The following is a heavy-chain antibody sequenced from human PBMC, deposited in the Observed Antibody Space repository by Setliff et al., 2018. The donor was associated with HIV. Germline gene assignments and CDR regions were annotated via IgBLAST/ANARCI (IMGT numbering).Heavy chain of an antibody. CDR2: ISSYNGNT. Sequence: ASVKVSCKASGYIFSTYGISWVRQAPGQGLEWMGWISSYNGNTNYAQKLQDRVTMTTDTSTSTAYMELRSLRSDDTAVYYCARILVGVDDAFDIWGQGTMVTVSS. CDR1: GYIFSTYG. J-gene: IGHJ3*02. V-gene: IGHV1-18*01. CDR3: ARILVGVDDAFDI. D-gene: IGHD1-26*01.